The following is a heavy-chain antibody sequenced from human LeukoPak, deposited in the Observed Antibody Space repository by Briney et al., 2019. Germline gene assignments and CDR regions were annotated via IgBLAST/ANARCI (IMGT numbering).Heavy chain of an antibody. CDR3: AKDLGEGFDP. J-gene: IGHJ5*02. CDR1: GFTFSSYG. V-gene: IGHV3-30*18. Sequence: GGSLRLSCAASGFTFSSYGMHWARQAPGKGLEWVAVISYDGSNKYYADSVKGRFTISRDNSKNTLYLQMNSLRAEDTAVYYCAKDLGEGFDPWGQGTLVTVSS. CDR2: ISYDGSNK.